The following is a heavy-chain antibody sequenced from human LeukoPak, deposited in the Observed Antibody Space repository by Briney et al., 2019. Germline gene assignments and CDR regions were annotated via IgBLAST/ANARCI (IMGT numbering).Heavy chain of an antibody. CDR2: IVVGSGNT. V-gene: IGHV1-58*01. CDR1: GFTFTSSA. CDR3: ARGTGYDFWSGSDY. D-gene: IGHD3-3*01. Sequence: VASVKVSCKASGFTFTSSAVQWVRQARGQRLEWIGWIVVGSGNTNYAQKFQERVTITRDMSTSTAYMELSSLRAEDTAVYFCARGTGYDFWSGSDYWGQGTLVTVS. J-gene: IGHJ4*02.